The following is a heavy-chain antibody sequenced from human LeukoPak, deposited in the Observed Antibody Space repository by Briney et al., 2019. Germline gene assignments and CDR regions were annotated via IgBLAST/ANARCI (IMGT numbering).Heavy chain of an antibody. V-gene: IGHV1-2*02. CDR1: GYTFTSYY. Sequence: ASVKVSCKASGYTFTSYYMHWVRQAPGQGLEWMGWINPYSGGTNYAQKFQGRVTMTRDTSISTAYMELSRLRSDDTAVYYCAIPSTYDSSGYYHDYWGQGTLVTVSS. D-gene: IGHD3-22*01. CDR2: INPYSGGT. CDR3: AIPSTYDSSGYYHDY. J-gene: IGHJ4*02.